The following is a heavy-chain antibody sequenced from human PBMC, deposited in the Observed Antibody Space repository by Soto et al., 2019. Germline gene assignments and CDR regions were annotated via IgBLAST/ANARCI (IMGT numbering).Heavy chain of an antibody. CDR3: ARVGEYSSSDYYYYGMDV. CDR2: IGTAGDT. CDR1: GFTFSSYD. J-gene: IGHJ6*02. D-gene: IGHD6-6*01. Sequence: GSLRLSCAASGFTFSSYDMHWVRQATGKGLEWVSAIGTAGDTYYPGSVKGRFTISRENAKNSLYLQMNSLRAEDTAVYYCARVGEYSSSDYYYYGMDVWGQGTTVTVSS. V-gene: IGHV3-13*01.